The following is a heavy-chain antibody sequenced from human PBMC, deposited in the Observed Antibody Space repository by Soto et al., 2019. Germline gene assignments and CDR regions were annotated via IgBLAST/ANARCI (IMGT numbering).Heavy chain of an antibody. CDR1: GGSVSSGSYY. J-gene: IGHJ4*02. D-gene: IGHD1-26*01. CDR3: AGDVGAIDY. Sequence: QVQLQESGPGLVKPSETLSLTCTVSGGSVSSGSYYWSWIRQPPGKGLEWIGYIYYSGSTNSNPSLKSRVTLTVDTSQNQFSLKLSSVPAADTAVYYCAGDVGAIDYWGQGTLVTVSS. V-gene: IGHV4-61*01. CDR2: IYYSGST.